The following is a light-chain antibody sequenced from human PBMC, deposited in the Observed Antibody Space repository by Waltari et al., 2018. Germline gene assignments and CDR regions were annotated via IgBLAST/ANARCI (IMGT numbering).Light chain of an antibody. CDR3: YSTDSSGNGV. J-gene: IGLJ3*02. CDR2: EDR. V-gene: IGLV3-10*01. CDR1: TLPKQY. Sequence: SYELTQPPSVSVSPGQTARITCSGDTLPKQYAYWYQQKSGQAPVLVIYEDRKRPSGIPERFSGSSSGKMATLTISGAQVEDEADYYCYSTDSSGNGVFGGGTKLTVL.